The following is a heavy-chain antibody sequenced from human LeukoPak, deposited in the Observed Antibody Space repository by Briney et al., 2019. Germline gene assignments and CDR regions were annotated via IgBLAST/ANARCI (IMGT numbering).Heavy chain of an antibody. CDR1: GYTFTVYY. V-gene: IGHV1-2*06. D-gene: IGHD2-15*01. CDR3: ARSPQGIDYCSGGSCYSETWFDP. J-gene: IGHJ5*02. CDR2: INPNSGGT. Sequence: ASVKVSCKASGYTFTVYYMHWVRQAPGQGLEWMGRINPNSGGTNYAQKFQGRVTMTRDTSISTAYMGLSRLRSDDTAVYYCARSPQGIDYCSGGSCYSETWFDPWGRGTLVTVSS.